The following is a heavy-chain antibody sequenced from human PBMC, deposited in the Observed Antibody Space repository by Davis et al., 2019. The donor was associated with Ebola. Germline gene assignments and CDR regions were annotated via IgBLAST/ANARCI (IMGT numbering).Heavy chain of an antibody. D-gene: IGHD6-25*01. V-gene: IGHV3-74*01. CDR2: INSDGSST. Sequence: GESLKISCAASGFTFSNYWMHWVRQAPGKGLLWVSRINSDGSSTTYADSVKGRFTISRDNSKNTLYLQMNSLRAEDTAVYYCVGSGFDYWGQGTLVTVSS. CDR1: GFTFSNYW. CDR3: VGSGFDY. J-gene: IGHJ4*02.